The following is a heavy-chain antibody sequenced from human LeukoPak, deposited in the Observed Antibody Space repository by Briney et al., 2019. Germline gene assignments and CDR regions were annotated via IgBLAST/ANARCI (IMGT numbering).Heavy chain of an antibody. CDR2: MDEYGSEI. CDR1: GFSFGSYT. V-gene: IGHV3-7*01. Sequence: GGSLRLSCAASGFSFGSYTMSWVRQAPGKGLEWVTYMDEYGSEIFYMDSVRGRFTISRDNAKNSLFLQMNSLRAEDTAVYYCVRCTFVLHKRCSAFDVWGQGTMVTVSA. CDR3: VRCTFVLHKRCSAFDV. D-gene: IGHD1-1*01. J-gene: IGHJ3*01.